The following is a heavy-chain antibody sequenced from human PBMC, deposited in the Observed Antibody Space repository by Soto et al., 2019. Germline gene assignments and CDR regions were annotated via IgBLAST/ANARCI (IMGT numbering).Heavy chain of an antibody. CDR1: GFTFSSYW. Sequence: GGSLRLSCAASGFTFSSYWMSWVRQAPGKGLEWVANIKQDGSEKYYVDSVKGRFTISRDNAKNSLYLQMNSLRAEDTAVYYCAREIEVPYYDFWSGYFDYWGQGTLVTVSS. D-gene: IGHD3-3*01. J-gene: IGHJ4*02. V-gene: IGHV3-7*05. CDR3: AREIEVPYYDFWSGYFDY. CDR2: IKQDGSEK.